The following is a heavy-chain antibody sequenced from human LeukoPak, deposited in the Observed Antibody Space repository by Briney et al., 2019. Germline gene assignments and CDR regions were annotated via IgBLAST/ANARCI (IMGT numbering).Heavy chain of an antibody. Sequence: SQTLSLTCAVYVGSFSHYYWSWVRQPPGRGLGWIAVIDHRVDTNYNPCVKSQVTISVDTSKNQFSLRVRSLSAADTAVYYCARGATISETGYFDFWGQGTLVTVSS. V-gene: IGHV4-34*01. CDR3: ARGATISETGYFDF. CDR1: VGSFSHYY. D-gene: IGHD5-24*01. J-gene: IGHJ4*03. CDR2: IDHRVDT.